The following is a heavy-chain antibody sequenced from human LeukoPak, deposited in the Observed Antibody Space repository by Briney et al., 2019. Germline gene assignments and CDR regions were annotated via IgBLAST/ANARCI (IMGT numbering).Heavy chain of an antibody. Sequence: SETLSLTCTVSGGSISNYYWSWIRQPPGKGLEWVGYIYYSGSTNYNPSLKSRVTISVDTSKNQFSLKLSSVTAADTAVYYCARVGGTNYYYYGMDVWGQGTTVTVSS. V-gene: IGHV4-59*01. CDR3: ARVGGTNYYYYGMDV. J-gene: IGHJ6*02. D-gene: IGHD1-26*01. CDR2: IYYSGST. CDR1: GGSISNYY.